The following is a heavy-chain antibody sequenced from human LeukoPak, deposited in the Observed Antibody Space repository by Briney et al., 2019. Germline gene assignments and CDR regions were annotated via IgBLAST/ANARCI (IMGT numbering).Heavy chain of an antibody. Sequence: PGGSLRLSCAASGFTFSSYSMNWVRQAPGKGLEWVSSISSSSSYIYYADSVKGRFTISRDDAKNSLYLQMNSLRAGDTAVYYCARTSAQWGVLRRVDWFDPWGQGTLVTVSS. D-gene: IGHD1-26*01. CDR3: ARTSAQWGVLRRVDWFDP. CDR1: GFTFSSYS. V-gene: IGHV3-21*01. CDR2: ISSSSSYI. J-gene: IGHJ5*02.